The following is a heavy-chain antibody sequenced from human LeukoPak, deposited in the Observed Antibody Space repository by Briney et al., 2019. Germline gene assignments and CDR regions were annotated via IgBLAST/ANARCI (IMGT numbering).Heavy chain of an antibody. D-gene: IGHD6-19*01. CDR3: AKLSGWTGWFFDY. CDR2: ISKSGDST. J-gene: IGHJ4*02. CDR1: GFTFSSYW. V-gene: IGHV3-23*01. Sequence: GGSLRLSCAASGFTFSSYWMHWVRQVPGKGLVWVSAISKSGDSTYYADSVKGRFTISRDNSKNTIYLQMNSLRVEDTAVYYCAKLSGWTGWFFDYWGQGTVVTVSS.